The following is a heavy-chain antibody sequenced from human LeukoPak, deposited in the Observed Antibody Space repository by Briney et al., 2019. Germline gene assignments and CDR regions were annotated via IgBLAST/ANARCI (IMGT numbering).Heavy chain of an antibody. CDR2: ISTTSSYI. J-gene: IGHJ6*02. V-gene: IGHV3-21*01. Sequence: GSLRLSCAASGFTSSSYSMNWVRQAPGKGLEWVSSISTTSSYIYYADSVKGRFTISRDNAKNSLYLQTSSLRAEDTAVYYCAAATGHYYYYGMDVWGQGTTVTVSS. CDR1: GFTSSSYS. CDR3: AAATGHYYYYGMDV. D-gene: IGHD6-13*01.